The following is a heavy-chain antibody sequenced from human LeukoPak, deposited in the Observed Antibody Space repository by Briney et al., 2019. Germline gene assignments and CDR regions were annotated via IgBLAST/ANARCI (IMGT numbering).Heavy chain of an antibody. CDR3: ARGIAAAGTTAFDY. CDR1: SGSISNYY. J-gene: IGHJ4*02. Sequence: SETLSLTCTVSSGSISNYYWGWIRQPPGKGLEWIGSIYYSGSTYYNPSLKSRVTISVDTSKNQFSLKLSSVTAADTAVYYCARGIAAAGTTAFDYWGQGTLVTVSS. CDR2: IYYSGST. D-gene: IGHD6-13*01. V-gene: IGHV4-39*07.